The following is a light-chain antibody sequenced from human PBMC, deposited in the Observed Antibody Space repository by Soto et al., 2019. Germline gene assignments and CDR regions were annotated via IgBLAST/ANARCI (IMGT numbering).Light chain of an antibody. CDR1: QSVSSY. Sequence: IVLTQSPATLSLSPWERPTLSCRASQSVSSYLAWYQQKPGQAPRLLIYGASNRATGIPARFSGSGSGTDFTLTLRSLEPEDVAVYYCQQSRTFGGGTKVDIK. V-gene: IGKV3-11*01. J-gene: IGKJ4*01. CDR3: QQSRT. CDR2: GAS.